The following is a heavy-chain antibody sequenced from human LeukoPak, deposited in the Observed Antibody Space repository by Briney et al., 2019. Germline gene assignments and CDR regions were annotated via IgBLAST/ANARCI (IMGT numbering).Heavy chain of an antibody. Sequence: PGGSLRLSCAASGFTFSSYSMNWVCQAPGKGLEWVSSISSSSSYIYYADSVKGRFTISRDNAKNSLYLQMNSLRAEDTAVYYCAAGTVVNYFDYWGQGTLVTVSS. J-gene: IGHJ4*02. CDR2: ISSSSSYI. CDR3: AAGTVVNYFDY. V-gene: IGHV3-21*01. CDR1: GFTFSSYS. D-gene: IGHD4-23*01.